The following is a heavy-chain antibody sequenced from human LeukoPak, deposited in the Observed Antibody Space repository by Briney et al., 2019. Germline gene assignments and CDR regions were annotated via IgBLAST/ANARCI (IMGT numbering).Heavy chain of an antibody. Sequence: PSETLSLTCAVSASSIISDYYCACIRHPPGKGLEGFASIYHSGSTHYNPSLKSRCTISVDTSKNQFTLKLSSVTAADTAVYYCAKNVSLVPAAMGGRNGFDSWGQGTLVTVSS. CDR3: AKNVSLVPAAMGGRNGFDS. CDR2: IYHSGST. J-gene: IGHJ5*01. V-gene: IGHV4-38-2*01. CDR1: ASSIISDYY. D-gene: IGHD2-2*01.